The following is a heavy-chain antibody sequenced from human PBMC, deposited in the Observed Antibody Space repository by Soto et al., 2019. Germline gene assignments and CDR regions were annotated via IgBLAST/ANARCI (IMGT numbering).Heavy chain of an antibody. Sequence: KPSETLSLTCTVSGGSISSGDYYWSWIRQPPGKGLEWIGYIYYSGSTYYNPSLKSRVTISVDTSKNQFSLKLSSVTAADTAVYYCARVGIQLWLPRGWFDPWGQGTLANVSS. V-gene: IGHV4-30-4*01. CDR2: IYYSGST. J-gene: IGHJ5*02. CDR3: ARVGIQLWLPRGWFDP. CDR1: GGSISSGDYY. D-gene: IGHD5-18*01.